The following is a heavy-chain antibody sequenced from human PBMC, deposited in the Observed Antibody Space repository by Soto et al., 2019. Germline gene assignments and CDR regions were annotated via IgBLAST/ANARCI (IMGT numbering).Heavy chain of an antibody. J-gene: IGHJ4*02. CDR3: ASNYNSSSSLFDY. CDR1: GGSVSSGSYY. V-gene: IGHV4-61*01. Sequence: QVQLQESGPGLVKPSETLSLTCTVSGGSVSSGSYYWSWIRQPPGKGLEWIGYIYYSGSTNYNPSLKSRVPISVDTSKNQFSLKLSSVTAADTAVYYCASNYNSSSSLFDYWGQGTLVTVSS. CDR2: IYYSGST. D-gene: IGHD6-6*01.